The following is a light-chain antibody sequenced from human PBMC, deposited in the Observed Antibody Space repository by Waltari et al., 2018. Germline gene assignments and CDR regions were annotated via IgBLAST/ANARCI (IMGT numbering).Light chain of an antibody. CDR3: CSYAGSSYV. Sequence: QSALTQPRSVSGSPGQSVTISCPGTSSDVGGYNYVSWDQQPPGKAPKLMIYDVSKRPSGVPDRFSGSKSGNTASLTISGLQAEDEADYYCCSYAGSSYVFGTGTKVTVL. CDR2: DVS. V-gene: IGLV2-11*01. J-gene: IGLJ1*01. CDR1: SSDVGGYNY.